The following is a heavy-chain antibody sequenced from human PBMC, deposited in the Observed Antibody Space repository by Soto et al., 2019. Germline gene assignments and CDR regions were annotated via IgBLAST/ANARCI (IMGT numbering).Heavy chain of an antibody. D-gene: IGHD3-10*01. CDR3: AGDPESYYNGSDDYSYH. CDR1: GGTFSTYT. J-gene: IGHJ4*02. CDR2: IIPIIGII. Sequence: SVKVSCKASGGTFSTYTITWVRQAPGQGLEWMGRIIPIIGIINYAQKFQGRVTISADKFTGTAYMELTGLRSDDTAVYYCAGDPESYYNGSDDYSYHWGQGTLVTVSS. V-gene: IGHV1-69*04.